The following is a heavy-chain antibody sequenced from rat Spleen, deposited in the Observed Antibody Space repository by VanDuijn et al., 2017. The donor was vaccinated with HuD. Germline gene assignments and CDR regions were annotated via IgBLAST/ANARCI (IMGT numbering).Heavy chain of an antibody. CDR1: GFSLTSYT. V-gene: IGHV2-6*01. J-gene: IGHJ3*01. CDR2: ISSCGTS. D-gene: IGHD5-1*01. Sequence: QVQLKESGPGLVQPSQTLSLTCTVSGFSLTSYTLSWVRQSPGKGLEWSGAISSCGTSYYNSVLNPRVSISRDISKSQVFLKMNSLQTEDTAMYFCARGWERFAYWGQGTLVTVSS. CDR3: ARGWERFAY.